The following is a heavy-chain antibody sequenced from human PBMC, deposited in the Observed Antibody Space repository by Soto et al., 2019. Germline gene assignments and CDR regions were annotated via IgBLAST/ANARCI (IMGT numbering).Heavy chain of an antibody. CDR3: AKGRIAVAAPYNWFDP. CDR2: ITGGADNT. V-gene: IGHV3-23*01. CDR1: GFTYSSYA. J-gene: IGHJ5*02. D-gene: IGHD6-19*01. Sequence: EVKLLESGGGLVQPGGSLRLSCVASGFTYSSYAMSWVRQAPGKGLEWVSTITGGADNTHYADSVKGRFTISRDNSKNTLSLKMNSRRVEDTAVYHCAKGRIAVAAPYNWFDPWGQGTLVTVSS.